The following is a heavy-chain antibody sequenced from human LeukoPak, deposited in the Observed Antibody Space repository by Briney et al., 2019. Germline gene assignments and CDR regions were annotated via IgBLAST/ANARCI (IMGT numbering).Heavy chain of an antibody. CDR2: IYYSGST. Sequence: SETLSLTCTVSGGSIRSYYWSWIRQPPGKGLEWIGYIYYSGSTNYNPSLKSRVTISVDTSKNQFSLKLSSVTAADTAVYYCARVRGYSGYDQYYYYGMDVWGQGTTVTVSS. CDR3: ARVRGYSGYDQYYYYGMDV. CDR1: GGSIRSYY. D-gene: IGHD5-12*01. J-gene: IGHJ6*02. V-gene: IGHV4-59*01.